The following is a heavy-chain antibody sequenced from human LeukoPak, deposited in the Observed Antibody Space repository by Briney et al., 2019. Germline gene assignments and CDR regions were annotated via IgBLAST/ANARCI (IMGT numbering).Heavy chain of an antibody. J-gene: IGHJ4*02. CDR3: SRDRSSSWYSNYYFDY. Sequence: ASVTLSCKASGYTFTGYYMHWVRQDPGHGLACLRWINPNSDRTNYAQKLPRSLTMTRDTSISTAYMELSRLRSDDTTVYYCSRDRSSSWYSNYYFDYWGQGTLVTVSS. CDR2: INPNSDRT. D-gene: IGHD6-13*01. CDR1: GYTFTGYY. V-gene: IGHV1-2*02.